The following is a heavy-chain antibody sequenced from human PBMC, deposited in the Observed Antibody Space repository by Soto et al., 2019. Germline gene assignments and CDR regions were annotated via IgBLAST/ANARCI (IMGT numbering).Heavy chain of an antibody. V-gene: IGHV3-30*18. CDR3: AKDKVPVVVTAPFDY. CDR1: GFTFSSYG. J-gene: IGHJ4*02. Sequence: QVQLVESGGGVDQPGRSLRLSCAASGFTFSSYGMHWVRQAPGKGPEWVAVISYDGSNKYYADSVKGRFTISRDNSKNTLYLQMNSLRAEDTAVYYCAKDKVPVVVTAPFDYWGQGTLVTVSS. CDR2: ISYDGSNK. D-gene: IGHD2-21*02.